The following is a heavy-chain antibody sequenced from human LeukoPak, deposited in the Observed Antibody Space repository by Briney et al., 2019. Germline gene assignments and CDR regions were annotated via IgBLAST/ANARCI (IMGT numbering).Heavy chain of an antibody. J-gene: IGHJ4*02. V-gene: IGHV3-21*01. D-gene: IGHD5-18*01. Sequence: NPGGPLRLSCAASGFTFSSYSMNWVRQAPGKGLEWVSSISSSSSYIYYADSVKGRFTISRDNAKNSLYLQMNSLRAEDTAVYYCARETRGYSYGNFDYWGQGTLVTVSS. CDR2: ISSSSSYI. CDR1: GFTFSSYS. CDR3: ARETRGYSYGNFDY.